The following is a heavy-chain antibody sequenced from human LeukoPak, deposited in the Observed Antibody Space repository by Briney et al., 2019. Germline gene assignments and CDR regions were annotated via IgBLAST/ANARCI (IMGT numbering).Heavy chain of an antibody. V-gene: IGHV1-46*01. CDR2: IDPRGGTT. CDR3: ARDFGDYVFDY. J-gene: IGHJ4*02. Sequence: ASVKVSCKASGYTFTSYYMHWVRQAPGQGLEWMGIIDPRGGTTTYPQKFQGRVTMTRDTSTSTVYMELSSLRSEDTAVYYCARDFGDYVFDYWGQGTLVTVSS. D-gene: IGHD4-17*01. CDR1: GYTFTSYY.